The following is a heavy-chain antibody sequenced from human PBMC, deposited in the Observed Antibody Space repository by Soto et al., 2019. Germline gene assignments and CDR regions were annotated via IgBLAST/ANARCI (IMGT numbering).Heavy chain of an antibody. CDR2: IYYSGST. D-gene: IGHD2-2*01. J-gene: IGHJ4*02. V-gene: IGHV4-31*03. Sequence: SETLSLTCTVSGGSISSGGYYWSWIRQHPGKGLEWIGYIYYSGSTYYNPSLKSRVTISVDTSKNQFSLKLSSVTAADTAVYYCARGVVLVPAATLARNYFDYWGKGTLVTVSS. CDR3: ARGVVLVPAATLARNYFDY. CDR1: GGSISSGGYY.